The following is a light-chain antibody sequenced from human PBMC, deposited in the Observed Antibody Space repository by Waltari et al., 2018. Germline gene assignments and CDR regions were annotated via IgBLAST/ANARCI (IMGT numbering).Light chain of an antibody. CDR3: QQLHSYPLT. J-gene: IGKJ4*01. V-gene: IGKV1-9*01. Sequence: DIQLTQSPSFLSASVGDRVTITCRASQDITKYLAWYQQKPGKAPKVLIYAASTLQSGVPSRFIGSGSGTEFTLTISSLQHEDFATFYCQQLHSYPLTFGGGTKVEIK. CDR2: AAS. CDR1: QDITKY.